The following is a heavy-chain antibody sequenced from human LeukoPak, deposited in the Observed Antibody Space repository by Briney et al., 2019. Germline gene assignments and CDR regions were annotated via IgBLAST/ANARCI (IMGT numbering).Heavy chain of an antibody. J-gene: IGHJ4*02. CDR1: GFTLRSYA. CDR3: ARDLGSSSDY. Sequence: PGGSLRLSCAASGFTLRSYAMNWVRQAPGKGLEWVSAISGNGYAYYADSVKGRFTISRDNSKNTLYLQMNSLRAEDTAVYYCARDLGSSSDYWGQGTLVTVSS. D-gene: IGHD6-13*01. V-gene: IGHV3-23*01. CDR2: ISGNGYA.